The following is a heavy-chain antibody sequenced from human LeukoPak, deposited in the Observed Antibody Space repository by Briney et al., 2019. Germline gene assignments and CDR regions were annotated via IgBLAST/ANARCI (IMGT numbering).Heavy chain of an antibody. CDR2: INHSGST. Sequence: SETLSLSCAVYGGSFSGYYWSWIRQPAGKGLEWIGEINHSGSTNYNPSLKSRVTISVDTSKNQFSLKLTSVTAADTAVYYCARVRDIVVVVAAIDIWGQGTMVTVSS. J-gene: IGHJ3*02. CDR1: GGSFSGYY. V-gene: IGHV4-34*01. D-gene: IGHD2-15*01. CDR3: ARVRDIVVVVAAIDI.